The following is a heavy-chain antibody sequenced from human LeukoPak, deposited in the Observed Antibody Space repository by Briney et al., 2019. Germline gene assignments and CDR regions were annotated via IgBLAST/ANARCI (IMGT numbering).Heavy chain of an antibody. CDR3: ARALAAAGNWFDP. D-gene: IGHD6-13*01. V-gene: IGHV4-59*01. CDR2: IYYSGST. Sequence: SETLSLTCTASGGSISSYYWSWIRQPPGKGLEWIGYIYYSGSTNYNPSLKSRVTISVDTSKNQFSLKLSSVTAADTAVYYCARALAAAGNWFDPWGQGTLVTVSS. J-gene: IGHJ5*02. CDR1: GGSISSYY.